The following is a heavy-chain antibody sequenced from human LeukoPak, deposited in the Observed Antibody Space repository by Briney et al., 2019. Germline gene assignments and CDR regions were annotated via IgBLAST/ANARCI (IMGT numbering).Heavy chain of an antibody. J-gene: IGHJ4*02. CDR1: GFTFSSYA. D-gene: IGHD5-18*01. CDR2: ISGNGGST. Sequence: GGSLRLSCAASGFTFSSYAMSWVRQAPGKGLEWVSAISGNGGSTYYADSVKGRFTISRDNSKNTLYLQMNSLRAEDTAVYYCAKDRSFSYGPFDYWGQGTLVTVSS. V-gene: IGHV3-23*01. CDR3: AKDRSFSYGPFDY.